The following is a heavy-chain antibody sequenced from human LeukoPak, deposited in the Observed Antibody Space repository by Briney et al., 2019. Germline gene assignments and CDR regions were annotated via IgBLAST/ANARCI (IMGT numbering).Heavy chain of an antibody. CDR2: ISGCGDST. D-gene: IGHD5/OR15-5a*01. V-gene: IGHV3-23*01. CDR3: ARYVSVWVSTLEY. CDR1: GFTFSYYV. J-gene: IGHJ4*02. Sequence: GGSLRLSCAASGFTFSYYVLSWVRQASGKGLEWVSGISGCGDSTYFADSVKGGLALSRDNAKYALYLQINRLTDSDTAVYYCARYVSVWVSTLEYWGQGTLVTVSS.